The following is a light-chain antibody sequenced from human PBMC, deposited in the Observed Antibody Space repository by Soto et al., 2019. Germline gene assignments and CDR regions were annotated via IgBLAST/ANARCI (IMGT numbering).Light chain of an antibody. CDR1: QTVNSN. J-gene: IGKJ4*01. CDR3: QQYNNWPLG. V-gene: IGKV3-15*01. Sequence: EIVMTQSPATLSVSPGERATLSCRASQTVNSNLAWYQQKPGQAPRLLIYGASTRATGIPARFSGSGSGTEFTLTISSLQSEDFAVYYCQQYNNWPLGFGGGIKVDIK. CDR2: GAS.